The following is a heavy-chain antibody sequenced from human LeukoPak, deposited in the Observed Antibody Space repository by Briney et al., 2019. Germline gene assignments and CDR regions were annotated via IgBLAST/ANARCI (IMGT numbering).Heavy chain of an antibody. Sequence: PSQTLSLTCTVSGGSTSSGGYYWSWIRQHPGKGLEWIGYIYYSGSTYYNPSLKSRVTISVDTSKNQFSLKLSSVTAADTAVYYCAGPLRRDYYYYGMDVWGQGTTVTVSS. CDR1: GGSTSSGGYY. J-gene: IGHJ6*02. CDR3: AGPLRRDYYYYGMDV. V-gene: IGHV4-31*03. D-gene: IGHD3-16*01. CDR2: IYYSGST.